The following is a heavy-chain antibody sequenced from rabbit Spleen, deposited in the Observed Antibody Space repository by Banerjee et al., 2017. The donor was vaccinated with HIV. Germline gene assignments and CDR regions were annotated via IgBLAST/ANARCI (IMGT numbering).Heavy chain of an antibody. D-gene: IGHD1-1*01. CDR3: VRARPYPFVL. CDR2: INIRTGAT. CDR1: GVSFSLNSY. V-gene: IGHV1S40*01. Sequence: QSLEESGGDLVKPGASLTLTCTASGVSFSLNSYMCWVRQAPGKGLEWIACINIRTGATAYATWAKGRFTISSHDAQNTLYLQLNSLTAADTATYFCVRARPYPFVLWGPGTLVTVS. J-gene: IGHJ4*01.